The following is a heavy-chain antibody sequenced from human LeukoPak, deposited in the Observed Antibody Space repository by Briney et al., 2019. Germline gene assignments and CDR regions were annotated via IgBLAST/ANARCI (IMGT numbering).Heavy chain of an antibody. CDR3: AQLELRYYYMDV. D-gene: IGHD1-7*01. Sequence: PSETLSLTRTVSGGSIISTGYYWGWIRQPPGKGLGWIGSIYYSGSTYYNPSLKSRVTISVDTSKNQFSLKLSSVTAADTAVYYCAQLELRYYYMDVWGKGTTVTVSS. CDR2: IYYSGST. CDR1: GGSIISTGYY. J-gene: IGHJ6*03. V-gene: IGHV4-39*01.